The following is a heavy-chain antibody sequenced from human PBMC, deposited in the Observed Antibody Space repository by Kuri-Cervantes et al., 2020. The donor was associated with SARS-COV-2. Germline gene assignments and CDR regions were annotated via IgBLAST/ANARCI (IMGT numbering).Heavy chain of an antibody. V-gene: IGHV3-53*01. Sequence: GGSLRLSCAASGFTVSTNYMSWVRQAPGKGLEWVSLIYSSGNTHYADFVKGRFTISRDNSKNTLYLQLNSLRVDDTAVYYCARGGSCNSGTCFDYWGQGTLVTVSS. CDR3: ARGGSCNSGTCFDY. J-gene: IGHJ4*02. CDR2: IYSSGNT. CDR1: GFTVSTNY. D-gene: IGHD2-15*01.